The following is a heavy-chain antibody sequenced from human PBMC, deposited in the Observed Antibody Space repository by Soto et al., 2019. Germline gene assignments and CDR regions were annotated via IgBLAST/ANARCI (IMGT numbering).Heavy chain of an antibody. J-gene: IGHJ3*02. CDR2: IYYSGST. V-gene: IGHV4-31*03. Sequence: SXTLSLTCTVSGGSISSGGYYWSWIRQHPGKGLEWIGYIYYSGSTYYNPSLKSRVTISVDTSKNQFSLKLSSVTAADTAVYYCAREVENYGDAFDIWGQGTMVAVSS. CDR3: AREVENYGDAFDI. D-gene: IGHD4-17*01. CDR1: GGSISSGGYY.